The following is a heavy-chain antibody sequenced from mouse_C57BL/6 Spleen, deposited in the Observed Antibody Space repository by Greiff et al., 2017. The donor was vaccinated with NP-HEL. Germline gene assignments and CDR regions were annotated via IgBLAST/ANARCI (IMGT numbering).Heavy chain of an antibody. Sequence: QVQLQQPGAELVMPGASVKLSCKASGYTFTSYWMHWVKQRPGQGLEWIGEIDPSDSYTNYNQKFKGKSTLTVDKSSSTAYMQLSSLTSEDSAVYYCAIGPSLNYFDYWGQGTTLTVSS. CDR1: GYTFTSYW. V-gene: IGHV1-69*01. CDR2: IDPSDSYT. J-gene: IGHJ2*01. CDR3: AIGPSLNYFDY. D-gene: IGHD3-1*01.